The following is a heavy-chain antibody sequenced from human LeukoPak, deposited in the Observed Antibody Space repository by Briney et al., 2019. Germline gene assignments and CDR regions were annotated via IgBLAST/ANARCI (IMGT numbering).Heavy chain of an antibody. D-gene: IGHD2-8*01. CDR3: STDPRLLIY. V-gene: IGHV3-11*01. CDR1: GFGLSDSY. J-gene: IGHJ4*01. Sequence: PGVSLRLSCVVSGFGLSDSYMTWIRQTPGKGLEWLAYISGSGSDMYYADSVKGRFTISRDNDKNSLYLQMNSLRPDDTALYYCSTDPRLLIYWGHGTLVTVSS. CDR2: ISGSGSDM.